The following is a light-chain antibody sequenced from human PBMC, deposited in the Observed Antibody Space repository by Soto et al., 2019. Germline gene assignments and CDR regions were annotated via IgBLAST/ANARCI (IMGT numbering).Light chain of an antibody. CDR3: KSYAGSNSYV. Sequence: QSALTEHPSATGSPGQSVTISCTGTKNAIGVYDFVSWYQHRPGKAPRLIIYEVVQRPSGVPDRFSGSKSGNTGSLAAYGLQAPDEADYFCKSYAGSNSYVFGSGTKV. J-gene: IGLJ1*01. CDR2: EVV. V-gene: IGLV2-8*01. CDR1: KNAIGVYDF.